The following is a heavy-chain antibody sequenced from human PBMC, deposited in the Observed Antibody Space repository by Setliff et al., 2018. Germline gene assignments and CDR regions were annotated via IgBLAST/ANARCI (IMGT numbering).Heavy chain of an antibody. CDR1: GASITSYY. CDR2: IYYSGST. J-gene: IGHJ4*02. V-gene: IGHV4-59*05. D-gene: IGHD3-22*01. Sequence: SETLSLTCSVSGASITSYYWSWIRQPPGKGLEWIGSIYYSGSTYYNPSLKSRVTISVDTSKNQFSLKLSSVTAADTAVYYCASLPYYDSSSYSLSYYWGQGTLVTVSS. CDR3: ASLPYYDSSSYSLSYY.